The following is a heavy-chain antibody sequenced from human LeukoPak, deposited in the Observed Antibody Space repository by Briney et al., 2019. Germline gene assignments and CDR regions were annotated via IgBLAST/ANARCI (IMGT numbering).Heavy chain of an antibody. CDR1: GFTVSSNY. V-gene: IGHV3-21*01. D-gene: IGHD5-18*01. Sequence: PGGSLRLSCAASGFTVSSNYMSWVRQAPGKGLEWVSSISSSSSYIYYADSVKGRFTISRDNAKNSLYLQMNSLRAEDTAVYYCARDGPTAYFDYWGQGTLVTVSS. CDR3: ARDGPTAYFDY. J-gene: IGHJ4*02. CDR2: ISSSSSYI.